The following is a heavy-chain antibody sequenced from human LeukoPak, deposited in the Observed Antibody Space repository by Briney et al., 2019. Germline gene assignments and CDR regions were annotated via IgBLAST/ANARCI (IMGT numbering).Heavy chain of an antibody. CDR2: ISGSGAST. V-gene: IGHV3-23*01. J-gene: IGHJ4*02. Sequence: GGSLRLSCLTSGFTFSTNAMGWVRQAPGKGLEWISGISGSGASTYYADSVTGRFAISRDNSRNTLYLQMNSLRGDDTAVYYCAKDVGKWESLHFFDYWGQGTLVTVSS. CDR1: GFTFSTNA. D-gene: IGHD1-26*01. CDR3: AKDVGKWESLHFFDY.